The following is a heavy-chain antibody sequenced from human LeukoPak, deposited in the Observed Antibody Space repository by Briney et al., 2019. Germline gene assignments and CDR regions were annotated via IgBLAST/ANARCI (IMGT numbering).Heavy chain of an antibody. CDR3: ARRTGYYDGFDY. Sequence: SETLSLTCTVSGGPIVGYYGNWFRQPPGKGPEWIGYIYYSGSTNYKPSLKSRVTISVDTPKNQFSLKLSSVTAADTAVYYCARRTGYYDGFDYWGQGTLVTVSS. J-gene: IGHJ4*02. CDR1: GGPIVGYY. D-gene: IGHD3/OR15-3a*01. CDR2: IYYSGST. V-gene: IGHV4-59*13.